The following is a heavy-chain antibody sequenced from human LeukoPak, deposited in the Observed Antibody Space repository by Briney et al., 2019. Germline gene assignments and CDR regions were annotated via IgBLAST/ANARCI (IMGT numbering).Heavy chain of an antibody. D-gene: IGHD1-26*01. CDR3: ARGLYSGSYHADY. CDR1: GFTFSSYW. J-gene: IGHJ4*02. CDR2: IKQDGSEK. Sequence: GGSLRLSCAASGFTFSSYWTSWVRQAPGKGLEWVANIKQDGSEKYYVDSVKGRFTISRDNAKNSLYLQMNSLRAEDTAVYYCARGLYSGSYHADYWGQGTLVTVSS. V-gene: IGHV3-7*01.